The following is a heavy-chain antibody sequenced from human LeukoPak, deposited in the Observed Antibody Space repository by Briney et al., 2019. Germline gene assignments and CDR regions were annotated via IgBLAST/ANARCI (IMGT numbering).Heavy chain of an antibody. V-gene: IGHV3-30*04. J-gene: IGHJ4*02. Sequence: GGPLRLSCAASGFTFSSYAMHWVRQAPGKGLEWVAVISYDGSNKYYADSVKGRFTISRDNSKNTLYLQMNSLRAEDTAVYYCARDRRADYYDSSGLFDYWGQGTLSPSPQ. CDR2: ISYDGSNK. CDR3: ARDRRADYYDSSGLFDY. CDR1: GFTFSSYA. D-gene: IGHD3-22*01.